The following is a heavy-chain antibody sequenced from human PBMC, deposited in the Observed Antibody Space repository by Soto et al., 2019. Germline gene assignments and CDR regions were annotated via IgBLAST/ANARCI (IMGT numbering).Heavy chain of an antibody. V-gene: IGHV1-18*04. CDR1: GYTFASYG. D-gene: IGHD5-12*01. Sequence: QVQLVQSGAEMKNPGASVKVSCKTSGYTFASYGVSWVRQAPGQGPEWLGWISGYNGNTKYAQGFQARVTMTTDTSTRTAYMALRSLRSDDTSVYYCARSHLGYAGYYFDYWGQGALVTVSS. J-gene: IGHJ4*02. CDR2: ISGYNGNT. CDR3: ARSHLGYAGYYFDY.